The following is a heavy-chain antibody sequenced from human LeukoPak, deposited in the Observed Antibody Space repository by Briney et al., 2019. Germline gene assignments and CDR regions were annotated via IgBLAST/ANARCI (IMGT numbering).Heavy chain of an antibody. CDR3: AKPDRSARLVLDY. J-gene: IGHJ4*02. Sequence: GGSLRLSCAASGFTFDDYAMHWVRQAPGKGLEWVSLISWDGGSTYYADSVKGRFTISRDNSKNSLYLQTNSLRAEDTALYYCAKPDRSARLVLDYWGQGTLVTVSS. CDR1: GFTFDDYA. V-gene: IGHV3-43D*03. CDR2: ISWDGGST. D-gene: IGHD6-6*01.